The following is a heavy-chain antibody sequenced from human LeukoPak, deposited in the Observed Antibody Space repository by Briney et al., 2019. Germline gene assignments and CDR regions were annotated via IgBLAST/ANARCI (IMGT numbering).Heavy chain of an antibody. CDR2: IKKDGSEK. CDR3: TGHHQAYSRTY. CDR1: GFTFSSYA. Sequence: GSLRLSCAASGFTFSSYAMSWVRQAPGKGLEWVANIKKDGSEKYYVDSVKGRFTISRDSAKTSLYLQMISLRAEDTAVYYCTGHHQAYSRTYWGQGTLVTVSS. V-gene: IGHV3-7*01. J-gene: IGHJ4*02. D-gene: IGHD4-11*01.